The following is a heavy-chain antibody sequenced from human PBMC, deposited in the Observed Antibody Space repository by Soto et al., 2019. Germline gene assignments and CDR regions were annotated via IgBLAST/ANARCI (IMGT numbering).Heavy chain of an antibody. Sequence: GGSLRLSCAASGFTFSGYSMNWVRQAPGKGLEWVSYISSSSSTIYYADSVKGRFTISRGNAKNSLYLQMNSLRAEDTAVYYCARDLNLGSFDYWGQGTLVTVSS. V-gene: IGHV3-48*01. J-gene: IGHJ4*02. CDR1: GFTFSGYS. CDR2: ISSSSSTI. CDR3: ARDLNLGSFDY.